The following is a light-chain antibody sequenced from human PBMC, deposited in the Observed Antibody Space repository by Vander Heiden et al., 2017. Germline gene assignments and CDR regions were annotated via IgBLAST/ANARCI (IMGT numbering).Light chain of an antibody. CDR1: SSDVGGYNY. CDR2: DVS. J-gene: IGLJ3*02. CDR3: SAYTSSHTRV. V-gene: IGLV2-14*03. Sequence: QSALPQPASVSGSPGQSITISCTGTSSDVGGYNYVSWYQQRPGKAPELMIYDVSTRPSGVSNRFSGSKSGTTASLTISGLQAEDEADYYCSAYTSSHTRVFGGGTKLTVL.